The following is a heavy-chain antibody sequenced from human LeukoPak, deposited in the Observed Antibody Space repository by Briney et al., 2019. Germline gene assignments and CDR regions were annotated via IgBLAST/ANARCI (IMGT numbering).Heavy chain of an antibody. Sequence: GGSLRLSCAASGFTFSRYGMHWVRQAPGKGLEWVAVIWYDGSNKYYADSLKGRFTFSRDNSKNTLYLEMNSLRAEDTAVYYCARLTSSWSIDYWGQGTLVTVSS. CDR3: ARLTSSWSIDY. J-gene: IGHJ4*02. CDR1: GFTFSRYG. CDR2: IWYDGSNK. V-gene: IGHV3-33*01. D-gene: IGHD6-13*01.